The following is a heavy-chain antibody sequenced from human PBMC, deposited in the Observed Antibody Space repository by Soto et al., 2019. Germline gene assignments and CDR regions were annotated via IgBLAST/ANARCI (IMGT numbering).Heavy chain of an antibody. J-gene: IGHJ4*02. Sequence: SETLSLTCAVSGGSISSSNWWSWVRQPSGKGLEWIGRIYTSGSTNYNPSLKSRVTMSVDTSKNQFSLKLSSVTAADTAVYYCARDLKFGQADYWGQGSQVNV. CDR1: GGSISSSNW. V-gene: IGHV4-4*02. CDR2: IYTSGST. CDR3: ARDLKFGQADY. D-gene: IGHD3-10*01.